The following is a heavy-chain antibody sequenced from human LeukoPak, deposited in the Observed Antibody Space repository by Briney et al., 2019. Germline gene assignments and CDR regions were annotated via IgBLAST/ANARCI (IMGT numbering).Heavy chain of an antibody. D-gene: IGHD3-10*02. CDR3: AREGARGYVWFDP. V-gene: IGHV1-2*02. Sequence: ASVKVSCKASGYTFTGYYMHWVRQAPGQGLEWMGWINPNSGGTNYAQKFQGRVTMTRDTSISTAYMELSRLRSDDTAVYYCAREGARGYVWFDPWGQGTLVTVSS. CDR2: INPNSGGT. J-gene: IGHJ5*02. CDR1: GYTFTGYY.